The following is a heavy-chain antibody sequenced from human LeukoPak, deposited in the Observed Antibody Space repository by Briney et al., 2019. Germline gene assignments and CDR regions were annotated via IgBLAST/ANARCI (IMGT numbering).Heavy chain of an antibody. CDR3: ARKHVVVVTAIRGDAFDI. Sequence: GGSLRLSCAASGFIFSSYSMNWVRQAPGKGLEWVSSISSSSTYIYYADSVKGRFTISRDNAKNSLYLQMNSLRAEDTAVYYCARKHVVVVTAIRGDAFDIWGQGTMVTVSS. CDR1: GFIFSSYS. CDR2: ISSSSTYI. J-gene: IGHJ3*02. D-gene: IGHD2-21*02. V-gene: IGHV3-21*06.